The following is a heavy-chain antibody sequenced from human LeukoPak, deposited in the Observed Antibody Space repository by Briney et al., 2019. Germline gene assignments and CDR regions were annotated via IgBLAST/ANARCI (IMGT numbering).Heavy chain of an antibody. V-gene: IGHV4-61*02. CDR1: GGSISSGSYY. Sequence: ASETLSLTCTVSGGSISSGSYYWSWIRPPAGKGLEWIGRSHTSGSTNYNSSLKSRVTISVDTSKNQFSLKLSSVTAADTAVYSCARGTLIVVAERGPYYFDSWGQGTLVTVSS. D-gene: IGHD3-22*01. J-gene: IGHJ4*02. CDR3: ARGTLIVVAERGPYYFDS. CDR2: SHTSGST.